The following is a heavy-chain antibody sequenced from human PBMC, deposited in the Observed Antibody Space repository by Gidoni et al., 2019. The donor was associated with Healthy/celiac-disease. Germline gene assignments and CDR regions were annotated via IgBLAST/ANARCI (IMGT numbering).Heavy chain of an antibody. CDR2: INHSGST. D-gene: IGHD6-13*01. CDR1: GGSFSGYY. Sequence: QVQLQQWGAGLLKPSETLSLTCAVYGGSFSGYYWSWIRQPPGKGLEWIGEINHSGSTNYNPSLKSRVTISVDTSKNQFSLKLSPVTAADTAVYYCARGYIPYSSSWDGYYFDYWGQGTLVTVSS. V-gene: IGHV4-34*01. CDR3: ARGYIPYSSSWDGYYFDY. J-gene: IGHJ4*02.